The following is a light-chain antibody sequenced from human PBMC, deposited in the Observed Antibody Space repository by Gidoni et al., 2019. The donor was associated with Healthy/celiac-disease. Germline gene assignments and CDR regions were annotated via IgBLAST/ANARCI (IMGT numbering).Light chain of an antibody. J-gene: IGKJ5*01. CDR3: QQRSNWPIT. Sequence: EIVLTQSPATLPLSPGERATHPGRASQSVSSYLAWYQQKPGQAPRLLIYDASNRATGIPARFSGSGSGTDFTLTISSLEPEDFAVYYCQQRSNWPITFGQGTRLEIK. CDR2: DAS. CDR1: QSVSSY. V-gene: IGKV3-11*01.